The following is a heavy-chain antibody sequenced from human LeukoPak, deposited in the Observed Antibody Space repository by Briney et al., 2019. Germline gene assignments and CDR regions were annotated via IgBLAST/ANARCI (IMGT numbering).Heavy chain of an antibody. Sequence: GGSLRLSCAASGFTFSSYWMHWVRQAPGKGLVWVSRINSDGSSTSYADSVKGRFTISRDNAKNTLYLQMNSLRAEDTAVYYCAVYGGNSFGRPFDYWGQGTLVTVSS. V-gene: IGHV3-74*01. CDR2: INSDGSST. CDR1: GFTFSSYW. CDR3: AVYGGNSFGRPFDY. J-gene: IGHJ4*02. D-gene: IGHD4-23*01.